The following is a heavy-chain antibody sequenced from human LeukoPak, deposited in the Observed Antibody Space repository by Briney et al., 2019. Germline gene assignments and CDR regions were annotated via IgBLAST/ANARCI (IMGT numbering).Heavy chain of an antibody. CDR3: AKEFPSTVVVTAINWFDP. CDR2: ISWNSGSI. CDR1: GFTFDDYA. V-gene: IGHV3-9*01. Sequence: GGSLRLSCAASGFTFDDYAMHWVRQAPGKGLEWVSGISWNSGSIGYADSVKGRFTISRDNAKNSLYLQMNSLRAEDTAVYYCAKEFPSTVVVTAINWFDPWGQGTLVTVSS. J-gene: IGHJ5*02. D-gene: IGHD2-21*02.